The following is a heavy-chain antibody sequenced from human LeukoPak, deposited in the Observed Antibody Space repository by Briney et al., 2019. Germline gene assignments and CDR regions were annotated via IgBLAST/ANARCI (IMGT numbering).Heavy chain of an antibody. CDR3: AKGSLEQHQDY. CDR2: ISYDGSNK. D-gene: IGHD1-26*01. J-gene: IGHJ4*02. Sequence: PGGSLRLSCAASGFTFSSYGMHWVRQAPGKGLEWVAVISYDGSNKYYADSVKGRFTISRDNSKNTLYLQMNSLRAEDTAVYYCAKGSLEQHQDYWGQGTLVTVSS. V-gene: IGHV3-30*18. CDR1: GFTFSSYG.